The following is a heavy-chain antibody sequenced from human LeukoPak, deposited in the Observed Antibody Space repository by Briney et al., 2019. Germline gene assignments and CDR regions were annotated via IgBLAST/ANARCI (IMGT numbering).Heavy chain of an antibody. CDR3: ARDLDGSGSYYTDY. CDR2: ISAYNGNT. V-gene: IGHV1-18*01. J-gene: IGHJ4*02. Sequence: GASVKVSCKTSAYSFSNYGFNWVRQAPGQGLEWMGWISAYNGNTKHAQKLQGRFTMSTDTSTSTACMELRSLTSDDTAVYYCARDLDGSGSYYTDYWGQGTLVTVSS. D-gene: IGHD3-10*01. CDR1: AYSFSNYG.